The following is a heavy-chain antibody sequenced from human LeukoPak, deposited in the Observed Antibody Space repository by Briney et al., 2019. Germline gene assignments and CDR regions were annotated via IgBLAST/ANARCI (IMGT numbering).Heavy chain of an antibody. V-gene: IGHV3-21*01. D-gene: IGHD4-17*01. CDR1: GFTFSSYS. CDR2: ISSSSSYI. Sequence: GRSLRLSCAASGFTFSSYSMNWVRQAPGKGLEWVSSISSSSSYIYYADSVKGRFTISRDNAKNSLYLQMNSLRAEDTAVYYCARPMTTVTTGDAFDIWGQGTMVTVSS. CDR3: ARPMTTVTTGDAFDI. J-gene: IGHJ3*02.